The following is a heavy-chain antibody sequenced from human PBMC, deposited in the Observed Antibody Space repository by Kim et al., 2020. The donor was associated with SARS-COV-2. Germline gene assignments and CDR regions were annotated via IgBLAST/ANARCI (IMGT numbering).Heavy chain of an antibody. D-gene: IGHD7-27*01. CDR1: GYTFSDYF. CDR3: ARGPTTGDFDF. V-gene: IGHV1-2*02. CDR2: INPKSSDT. Sequence: ASVKVSCKTSGYTFSDYFIHCMRQAPGQGFEWIGWINPKSSDTNYAQKFQGRVTMTRDTSIKTVYMELSSLTSDDTAVYYCARGPTTGDFDFWGQGTLV. J-gene: IGHJ4*02.